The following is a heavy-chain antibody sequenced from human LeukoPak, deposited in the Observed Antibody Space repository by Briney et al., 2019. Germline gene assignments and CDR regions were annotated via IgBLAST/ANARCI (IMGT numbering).Heavy chain of an antibody. D-gene: IGHD6-19*01. CDR2: ISAGSDNI. CDR1: GFTFSSHA. Sequence: GWSLRLSCAAPGFTFSSHALSWVRQTPGKGLEWVSSISAGSDNILYADPVKGRFTISRDNSKNTLYLQMNSLRAEDTAVYYCAKIGQWLVLDYWGQGTLVTVSS. J-gene: IGHJ4*02. V-gene: IGHV3-23*01. CDR3: AKIGQWLVLDY.